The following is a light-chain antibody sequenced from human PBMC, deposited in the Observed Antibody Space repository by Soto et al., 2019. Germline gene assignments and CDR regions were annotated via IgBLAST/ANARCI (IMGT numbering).Light chain of an antibody. J-gene: IGKJ1*01. V-gene: IGKV3-20*01. Sequence: EIVLTQSPATLSLSPGERATLSCRATESVSTYLAWYQQKPGRAPRLLIYDASKRATGIPARFSGSGSGTGFTLTISRLEPEDFAVYYCQQYGSSPRTFGQGTKVDI. CDR3: QQYGSSPRT. CDR1: ESVSTY. CDR2: DAS.